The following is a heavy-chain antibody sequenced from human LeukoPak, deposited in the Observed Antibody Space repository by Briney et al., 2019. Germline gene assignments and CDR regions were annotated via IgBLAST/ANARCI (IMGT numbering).Heavy chain of an antibody. CDR1: GGTFSSYA. Sequence: GSSVKVSCKASGGTFSSYAISWVRQAPGQGLEWMGRIFPIFATANYAQKFQGRVTITADESTSTAYMELSSLRSEDTAVYYCATLLGSQLVSVADYWGQGTLVTVSS. D-gene: IGHD6-13*01. J-gene: IGHJ4*02. CDR2: IFPIFATA. V-gene: IGHV1-69*15. CDR3: ATLLGSQLVSVADY.